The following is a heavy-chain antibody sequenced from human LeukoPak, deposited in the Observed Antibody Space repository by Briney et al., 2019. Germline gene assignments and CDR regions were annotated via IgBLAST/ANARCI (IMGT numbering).Heavy chain of an antibody. V-gene: IGHV4-39*07. CDR1: GGSISSSSYY. Sequence: SETLSLTCTVSGGSISSSSYYWGWIRQPPGKGLEWIGSIYYSGSTYYNPFLKSRVTISVDTSKNQFSLKLSSVTAADTAVYYCSRNGASSSWYAFDIWGQGTMVTVSS. J-gene: IGHJ3*02. CDR2: IYYSGST. CDR3: SRNGASSSWYAFDI. D-gene: IGHD6-13*01.